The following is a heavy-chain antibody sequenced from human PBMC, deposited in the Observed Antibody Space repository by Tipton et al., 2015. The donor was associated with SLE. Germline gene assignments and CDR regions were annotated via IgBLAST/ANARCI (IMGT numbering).Heavy chain of an antibody. Sequence: TLSLTCTVSGGSIGHYYWNWIRQTPGKGLEWIGYIYHSGYTNYNPSLKSRVSMSVDTSKSQFSLYLSSVTAADTAMYYCARSLYDTNWFFFDLWGQGTLVSVSS. D-gene: IGHD1-1*01. CDR3: ARSLYDTNWFFFDL. V-gene: IGHV4-59*01. CDR2: IYHSGYT. CDR1: GGSIGHYY. J-gene: IGHJ5*02.